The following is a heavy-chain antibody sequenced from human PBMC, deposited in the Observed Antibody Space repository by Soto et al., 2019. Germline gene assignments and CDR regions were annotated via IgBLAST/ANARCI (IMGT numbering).Heavy chain of an antibody. CDR1: IFTFTSSG. V-gene: IGHV3-33*01. CDR3: ARGLGNYFYYMDV. D-gene: IGHD3-16*01. CDR2: IWHDGSET. Sequence: QVQLVESGGGVVQPGRSLRLSCAASIFTFTSSGMHWVRQAPGKGLEWVALIWHDGSETYYADSVKGRFTISRDNSKNTLYLQINSLRAEDTAVYYCARGLGNYFYYMDVWGKGTTVTVSS. J-gene: IGHJ6*03.